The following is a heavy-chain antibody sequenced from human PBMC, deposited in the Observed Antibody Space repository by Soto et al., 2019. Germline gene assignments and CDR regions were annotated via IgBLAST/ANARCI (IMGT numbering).Heavy chain of an antibody. J-gene: IGHJ6*02. V-gene: IGHV3-33*01. CDR3: ARDVETTKANYYYYGMDV. CDR1: GFSFSSYA. CDR2: IWHDGSTT. D-gene: IGHD5-18*01. Sequence: QEHLVESGGGVVQPGRSLRLSCAASGFSFSSYAMHWVRQAPGKGLEWVALIWHDGSTTSYADSVKGRFTISRDNSKHTHYLQMNNLRAEETAVYYCARDVETTKANYYYYGMDVWGRGTTLTLSS.